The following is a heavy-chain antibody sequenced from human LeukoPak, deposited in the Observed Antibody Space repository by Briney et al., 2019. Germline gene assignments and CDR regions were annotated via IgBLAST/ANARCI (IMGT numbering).Heavy chain of an antibody. CDR1: GFTFSSYS. J-gene: IGHJ4*02. V-gene: IGHV3-21*01. CDR3: ARGAARLGSDY. CDR2: ISSSSSYI. D-gene: IGHD6-6*01. Sequence: GGSLRLSCAASGFTFSSYSMNWVRQAPGKGLEWVSSISSSSSYIYYADSVKGRFTISRDNAKNSLYLQMNSLRAEGTAVYYCARGAARLGSDYWGQGTLVTVSS.